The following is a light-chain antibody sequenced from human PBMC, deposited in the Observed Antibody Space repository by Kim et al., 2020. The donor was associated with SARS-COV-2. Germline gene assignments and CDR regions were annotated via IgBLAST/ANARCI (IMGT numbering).Light chain of an antibody. CDR3: QQYYSYPLT. V-gene: IGKV1-8*01. J-gene: IGKJ4*01. CDR1: QGISSY. Sequence: AIRMTQSPSSFSASTGDRVTITCRASQGISSYLAWYQQKPGKAPKLLIYAASTLQSGDPSRFSGSGSGTDFTLTISCLQSEDLATYYCQQYYSYPLTFGGGTKVDIK. CDR2: AAS.